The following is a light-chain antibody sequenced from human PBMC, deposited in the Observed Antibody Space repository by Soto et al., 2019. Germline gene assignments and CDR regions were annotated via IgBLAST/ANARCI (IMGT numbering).Light chain of an antibody. Sequence: DIQMTQSPASLSASVGGRVTITCRASQSISSYLNWYQQKPGKAPKVLIFAASRLQSGVPSRFSGSGSGTDFTLAINSLQPEDVATYYCQQGYFTPRTFGQGTKLEIK. CDR1: QSISSY. J-gene: IGKJ2*01. V-gene: IGKV1-39*01. CDR3: QQGYFTPRT. CDR2: AAS.